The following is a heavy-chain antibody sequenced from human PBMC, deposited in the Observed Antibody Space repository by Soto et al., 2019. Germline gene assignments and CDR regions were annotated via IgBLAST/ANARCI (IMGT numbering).Heavy chain of an antibody. Sequence: EVQLVGSGGGLVQPGGSLSLSCAASGFSFRSYSMNWVRQAPGKGLECVSYISSSSSTIYYADSVKGRFTISRDNAKNSLYLQINSLRAEHTAVYYCAREPNFLLRITMVRGHFDYWGQGTLVTVSS. J-gene: IGHJ4*02. CDR1: GFSFRSYS. CDR3: AREPNFLLRITMVRGHFDY. V-gene: IGHV3-48*01. D-gene: IGHD3-10*01. CDR2: ISSSSSTI.